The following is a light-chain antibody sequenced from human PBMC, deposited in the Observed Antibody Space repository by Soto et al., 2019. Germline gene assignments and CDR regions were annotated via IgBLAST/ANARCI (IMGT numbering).Light chain of an antibody. J-gene: IGKJ5*01. CDR2: AAS. Sequence: DIQMTQSPSSLSASVGDRVTITCRASQSIRSYLNWDQQKPGKAPKLLIYAASSLQSGVPSRFNGSGSETHFTLTFSGLRPEDFASYYCQQGYSTPLTFGQGTRLEIE. CDR3: QQGYSTPLT. CDR1: QSIRSY. V-gene: IGKV1-39*01.